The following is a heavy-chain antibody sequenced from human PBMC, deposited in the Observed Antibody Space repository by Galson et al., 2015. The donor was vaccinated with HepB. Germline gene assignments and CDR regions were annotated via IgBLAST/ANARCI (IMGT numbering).Heavy chain of an antibody. CDR2: ISYDGSNK. V-gene: IGHV3-30*14. CDR3: ASLVEMATFFDY. J-gene: IGHJ4*02. CDR1: GFTFSTYT. D-gene: IGHD5-24*01. Sequence: SLRLSCAASGFTFSTYTMHWVRQAPGKGLEWVAVISYDGSNKYYADSVKGRFTISRDNSKYTLYLQMNSLRAEDTALYYCASLVEMATFFDYWGQGTLVTVSS.